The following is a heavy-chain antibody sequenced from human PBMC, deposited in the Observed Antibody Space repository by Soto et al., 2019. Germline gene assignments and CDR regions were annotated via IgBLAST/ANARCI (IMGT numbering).Heavy chain of an antibody. CDR3: ARVSMVRGDGHYYYYYYYMDV. CDR1: GYTFTIYG. Sequence: ASVKVSCKASGYTFTIYGISWVRQATGQGLEWMGWISAYNGNTNYAQKLQGRVTMTTGTSTSTAYMELRSLRSDDTAVYYCARVSMVRGDGHYYYYYYYMDVWGKGTTVTVSS. D-gene: IGHD3-10*01. CDR2: ISAYNGNT. J-gene: IGHJ6*03. V-gene: IGHV1-18*01.